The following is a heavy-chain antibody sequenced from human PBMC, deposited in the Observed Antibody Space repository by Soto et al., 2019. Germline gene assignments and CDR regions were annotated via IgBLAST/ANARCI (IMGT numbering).Heavy chain of an antibody. Sequence: ASVKVSCKASGYTFTSYDINWVRQATGQGLEWMGWMNPNSGNTGYAQKFQGRVTTTRNTSISTAYMELSSLRSEDTAVYYCARGDSSSWYFDYWGQGTLVTVSS. CDR2: MNPNSGNT. V-gene: IGHV1-8*01. CDR1: GYTFTSYD. J-gene: IGHJ4*02. D-gene: IGHD6-13*01. CDR3: ARGDSSSWYFDY.